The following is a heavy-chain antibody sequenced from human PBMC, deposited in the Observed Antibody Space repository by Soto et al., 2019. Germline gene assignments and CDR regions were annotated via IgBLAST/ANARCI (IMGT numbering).Heavy chain of an antibody. CDR1: GGTFSTYG. Sequence: QVQLVQSGAEVRKPGSSVTVSCKASGGTFSTYGITWVRQAPGQGLEWMGNIIPLIGTANYAQRFRGRVTITADESTTTDYMELTSLRSEDTDVYYCARVVMTTVPASFYYGLDVWGQGTTVTVSS. J-gene: IGHJ6*02. CDR2: IIPLIGTA. CDR3: ARVVMTTVPASFYYGLDV. D-gene: IGHD4-4*01. V-gene: IGHV1-69*18.